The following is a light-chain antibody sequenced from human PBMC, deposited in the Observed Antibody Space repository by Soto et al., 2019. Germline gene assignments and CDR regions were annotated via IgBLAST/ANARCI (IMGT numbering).Light chain of an antibody. CDR3: CSYAGSSTVI. Sequence: QSVLTQPASVSGSPGQSITISCTRTSGDIGTYNLVSWYQQHPGRAPKLIIFEGNKRPSGVSNRFSGSKSGNTASLTISGLQAEDEADYHGCSYAGSSTVICGGGTKVTVL. V-gene: IGLV2-23*01. CDR1: SGDIGTYNL. CDR2: EGN. J-gene: IGLJ2*01.